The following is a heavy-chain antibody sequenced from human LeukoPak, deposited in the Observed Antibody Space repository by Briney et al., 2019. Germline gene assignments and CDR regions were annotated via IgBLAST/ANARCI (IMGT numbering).Heavy chain of an antibody. J-gene: IGHJ3*01. V-gene: IGHV4-39*01. CDR3: ANAGARYSHSSGLYAFDV. CDR1: GDSVSSTGYY. CDR2: IYYSGST. Sequence: SETLSLTCTVSGDSVSSTGYYWGWIRQPPGKGLERIGTIYYSGSTYYNPSLKSRVTMSEDTSRNQFSLRLSSVNAADTAVYYCANAGARYSHSSGLYAFDVWGQETMVTVSS. D-gene: IGHD3-22*01.